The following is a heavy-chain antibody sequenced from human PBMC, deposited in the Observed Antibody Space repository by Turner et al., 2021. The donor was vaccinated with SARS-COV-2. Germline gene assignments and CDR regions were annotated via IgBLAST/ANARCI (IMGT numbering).Heavy chain of an antibody. D-gene: IGHD3-10*01. J-gene: IGHJ6*02. CDR1: GGTFSSYS. V-gene: IGHV1-69*04. CDR2: SIPILGIA. CDR3: AKKEVQGVIEDYYYGMDV. Sequence: QFQLVQSGAGVKKPGCSVKVSCKASGGTFSSYSISWVRQAHGQGLEWMGRSIPILGIANYAQKFKGRVTITADKSTNTAYMELSSLRAEDTAVYYCAKKEVQGVIEDYYYGMDVWGQGTTVTVSS.